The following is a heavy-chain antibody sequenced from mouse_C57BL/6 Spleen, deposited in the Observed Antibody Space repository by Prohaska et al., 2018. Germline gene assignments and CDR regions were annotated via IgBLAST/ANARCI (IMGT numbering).Heavy chain of an antibody. CDR2: IHPSDSDT. CDR1: GYTFTSYW. D-gene: IGHD2-4*01. V-gene: IGHV1-74*01. Sequence: QVQLQQPGAELVKPGASVKVSCKASGYTFTSYWMNWVKQRHGQGLELIGRIHPSDSDTNYNQKFKGKATLTVDKSSSTAYMQLSSLTSEDSAVYYCASSLGYDYGFDYWGQGTTLTVSS. J-gene: IGHJ2*01. CDR3: ASSLGYDYGFDY.